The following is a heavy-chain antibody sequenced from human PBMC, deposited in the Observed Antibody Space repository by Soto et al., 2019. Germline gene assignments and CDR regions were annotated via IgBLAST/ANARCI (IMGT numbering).Heavy chain of an antibody. CDR1: GYTFTGYY. Sequence: SMKVSCKPAGYTFTGYYLPWVRQTPGQGLEWMGWISAYSGNTNYAQKLQGRVTMTTDTSTSTAYMELRSLRSDDTAVYYCARLCDSSGYYCYWGQGTLVTVSS. V-gene: IGHV1-18*04. J-gene: IGHJ4*02. CDR2: ISAYSGNT. D-gene: IGHD3-22*01. CDR3: ARLCDSSGYYCY.